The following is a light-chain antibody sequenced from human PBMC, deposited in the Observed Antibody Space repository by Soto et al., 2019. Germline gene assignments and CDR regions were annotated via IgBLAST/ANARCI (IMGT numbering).Light chain of an antibody. Sequence: QCVLTQPPSVSAAPGQKVTISCSGDSSNIGSNSASWYQQLPGTAPKRLIFDNVNRPSDIPDRFSGSKSGTSATLGITGLQTGVEADYYCGAWDNSLNAVVFGGGTKLTVL. CDR1: SSNIGSNS. V-gene: IGLV1-51*01. CDR3: GAWDNSLNAVV. J-gene: IGLJ3*02. CDR2: DNV.